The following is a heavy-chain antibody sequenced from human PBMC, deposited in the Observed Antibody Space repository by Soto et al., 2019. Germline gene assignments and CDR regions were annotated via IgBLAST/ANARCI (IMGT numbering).Heavy chain of an antibody. V-gene: IGHV3-48*02. Sequence: EVQLVESGGGLIQPGGSLRLSCAASGFRFSYYSMNWVRQAPGKGLEWVSYISGSGSTIYYADSVKGRFTLSRDNAKNSLNLQMNSLRDEDTAVYYCARDGVANGPDFNYWGQGTLVTVSS. D-gene: IGHD2-15*01. CDR1: GFRFSYYS. CDR3: ARDGVANGPDFNY. J-gene: IGHJ4*02. CDR2: ISGSGSTI.